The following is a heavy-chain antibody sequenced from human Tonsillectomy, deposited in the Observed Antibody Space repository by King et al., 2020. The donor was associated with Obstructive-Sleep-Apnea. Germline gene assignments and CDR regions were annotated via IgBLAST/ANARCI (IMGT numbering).Heavy chain of an antibody. CDR3: STEDD. V-gene: IGHV3-15*01. CDR1: GVTFSNAW. Sequence: VQLVESGVGLVKPGGCLRLSCAASGVTFSNAWMIWVRQAPGKGLEWGGRVKRKTTGGTTDSAAPVKGRFTIPRDDSKNTLHLQMNSLKIEDTAIYYCSTEDDWGQGTLVTVSS. J-gene: IGHJ4*02. CDR2: VKRKTTGGTT.